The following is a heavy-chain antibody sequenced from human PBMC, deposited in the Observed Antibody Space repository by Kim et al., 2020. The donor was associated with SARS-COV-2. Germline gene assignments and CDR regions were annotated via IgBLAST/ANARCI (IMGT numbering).Heavy chain of an antibody. V-gene: IGHV3-74*01. CDR1: GFTFSSYY. CDR3: VRHYVSGTYSLDY. J-gene: IGHJ4*02. CDR2: INSDGSST. D-gene: IGHD3-10*01. Sequence: GGSLRLSCAASGFTFSSYYMHWVRQIPGKGLVWVSRINSDGSSTSYADSVKGRFTISRDNAKNTLYLQMNSLRAEDTAVYYCVRHYVSGTYSLDYWGQGTLVTVSS.